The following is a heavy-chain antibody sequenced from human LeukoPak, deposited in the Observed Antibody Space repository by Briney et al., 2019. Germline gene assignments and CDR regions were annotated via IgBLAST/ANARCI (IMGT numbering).Heavy chain of an antibody. CDR1: GGSFNGYY. CDR3: ARGLISSWYVNYYYMDV. J-gene: IGHJ6*03. V-gene: IGHV4-34*01. D-gene: IGHD6-13*01. Sequence: SETLSLTCAVYGGSFNGYYWSWIRQPPGKGLEWIGEINHSGSTNYNPSLKSRVTISVDTSKNQFSLKLSSVTAADTAVYYCARGLISSWYVNYYYMDVWGKGTTVTVSS. CDR2: INHSGST.